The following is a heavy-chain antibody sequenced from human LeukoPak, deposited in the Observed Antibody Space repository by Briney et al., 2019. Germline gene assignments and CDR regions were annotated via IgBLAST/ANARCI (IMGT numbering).Heavy chain of an antibody. D-gene: IGHD6-13*01. CDR3: ASSTKTAANYYYYYMDV. J-gene: IGHJ6*03. Sequence: PSETLSLTCTVSGGSISSYYWSWIRQPPGKGLEWIGYIYYSGSTNYNPSLKSRVTISVDTSKNQFSLKLSSVTAADTAVYYCASSTKTAANYYYYYMDVWGKGTTVTVSS. CDR1: GGSISSYY. V-gene: IGHV4-59*01. CDR2: IYYSGST.